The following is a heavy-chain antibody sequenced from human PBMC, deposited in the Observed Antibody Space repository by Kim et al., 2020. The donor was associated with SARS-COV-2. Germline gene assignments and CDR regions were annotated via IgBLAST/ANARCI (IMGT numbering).Heavy chain of an antibody. CDR2: ISGSGGST. CDR1: GFTFSSYA. D-gene: IGHD3-10*01. J-gene: IGHJ4*02. CDR3: ASVLLWFGETQPDF. Sequence: GGSLRLSCAASGFTFSSYAMSWVRQAPGKGLEWVSAISGSGGSTYYADSVKGRFTISRDNAKNTLYLQMNSLRAEDTAVYYCASVLLWFGETQPDFWGQGTLVTFSS. V-gene: IGHV3-23*01.